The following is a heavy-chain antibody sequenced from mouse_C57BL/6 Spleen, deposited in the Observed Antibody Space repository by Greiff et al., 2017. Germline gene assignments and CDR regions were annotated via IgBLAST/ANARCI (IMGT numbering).Heavy chain of an antibody. CDR1: GFNIKDDY. D-gene: IGHD3-2*01. V-gene: IGHV14-4*01. CDR3: TTGQLGPHFDD. J-gene: IGHJ2*01. CDR2: IDPENGDT. Sequence: VQLQQSGAELVRPGASVKLSCTASGFNIKDDYMHWVKQRPEQGLEWIGWIDPENGDTEYASKFQGKATITADTSSNTAYLQLSSLTSEDTAVYYCTTGQLGPHFDDWGQGTTLTVSS.